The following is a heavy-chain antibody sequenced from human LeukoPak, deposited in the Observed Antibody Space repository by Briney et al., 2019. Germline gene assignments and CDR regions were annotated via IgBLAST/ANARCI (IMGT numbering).Heavy chain of an antibody. D-gene: IGHD3-10*01. CDR2: IYYSGST. CDR3: ARGFGSGSPFDY. J-gene: IGHJ4*02. CDR1: GGSISSYY. Sequence: SETLSLTCTVSGGSISSYYWSWIRQPPGKGLEWIGYIYYSGSTNYNPSLKSRVTISVDTSKNQFSLKLSSVTAADTAVYYCARGFGSGSPFDYWGQGTLVTVS. V-gene: IGHV4-59*01.